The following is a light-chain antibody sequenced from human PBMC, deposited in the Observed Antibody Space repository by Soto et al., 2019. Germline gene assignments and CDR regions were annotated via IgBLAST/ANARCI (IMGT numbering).Light chain of an antibody. CDR3: QQRSNWPLT. CDR1: QSVSSSY. V-gene: IGKV3D-20*02. CDR2: GAF. Sequence: EIVLTQSPGTLSLSPGERATLSCRASQSVSSSYLAWYQQKPGQAPRLLIYGAFNRATGIPARFSGSGSGTDFTLTISSLEPEDFAVYYCQQRSNWPLTFGQGTRLEIK. J-gene: IGKJ5*01.